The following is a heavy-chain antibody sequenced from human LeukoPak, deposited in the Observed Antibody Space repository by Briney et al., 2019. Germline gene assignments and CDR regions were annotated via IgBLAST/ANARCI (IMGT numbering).Heavy chain of an antibody. V-gene: IGHV3-23*01. CDR3: AKGGATMVRFMDV. Sequence: GGSLRLSCAASGFTFSTYWMSWVRQAPGKGLEWVSAISGSGGSTYYADSVKGRFTISRDNSKNTLYLQMNSLRAEDTAVYYCAKGGATMVRFMDVWGQGTTVTVSS. D-gene: IGHD3-10*01. CDR1: GFTFSTYW. CDR2: ISGSGGST. J-gene: IGHJ6*02.